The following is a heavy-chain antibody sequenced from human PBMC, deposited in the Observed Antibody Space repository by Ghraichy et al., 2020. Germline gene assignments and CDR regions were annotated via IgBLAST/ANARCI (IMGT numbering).Heavy chain of an antibody. CDR2: INHSGST. Sequence: SETLSLTCAVYGGSFSGYYWSWIRQPPGKGLEWIGEINHSGSTNYNPSLKSRVTISVDTSKNQFSLKLSSVTAADTAVYYCARGFRYFDWLLSTPYGYWGQGTLVTVSS. D-gene: IGHD3-9*01. CDR3: ARGFRYFDWLLSTPYGY. CDR1: GGSFSGYY. J-gene: IGHJ4*02. V-gene: IGHV4-34*01.